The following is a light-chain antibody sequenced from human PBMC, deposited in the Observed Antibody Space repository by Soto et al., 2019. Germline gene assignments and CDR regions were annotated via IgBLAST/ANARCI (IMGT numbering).Light chain of an antibody. CDR3: QHYGRSPIT. CDR1: QSVNSR. J-gene: IGKJ1*01. CDR2: GAS. V-gene: IGKV3-20*01. Sequence: EIVLTQSPGTLSLSPGERATLSCRASQSVNSRLAWYQHKPGQAPRLLISGASSRATGIPDRFSGSGSATDFTLTISRLEPEDFALYYCQHYGRSPITFGQGTKVELK.